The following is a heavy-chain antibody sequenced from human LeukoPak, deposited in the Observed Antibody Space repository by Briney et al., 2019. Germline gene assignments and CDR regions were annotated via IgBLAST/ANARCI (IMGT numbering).Heavy chain of an antibody. CDR3: ARAGQQLDFGAGP. CDR2: IYYSGST. D-gene: IGHD6-13*01. Sequence: SETLSLTCTVSGGSISSGDYYWSWIRQPPGTGLEWIGYIYYSGSTYYNPSLKSRVTISVDTSKNQFSLKLSSVTAADTAVYYCARAGQQLDFGAGPWGQGTPVTVSS. V-gene: IGHV4-30-4*01. CDR1: GGSISSGDYY. J-gene: IGHJ5*02.